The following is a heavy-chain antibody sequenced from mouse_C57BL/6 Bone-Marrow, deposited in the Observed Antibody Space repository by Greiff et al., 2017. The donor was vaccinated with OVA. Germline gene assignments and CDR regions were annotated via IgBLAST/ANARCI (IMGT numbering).Heavy chain of an antibody. J-gene: IGHJ3*01. V-gene: IGHV14-4*01. D-gene: IGHD2-4*01. Sequence: VQLKESGAELVRPGASVKLSCTASGFTITDDYMHWVKQRPEQGLEWIGWIDPENGDTEYASKFQGKATITADTSSNTAYLQLSSLTSEDTAVYYCTTMIYYDYDGWFAYWGQGTLVTVTA. CDR2: IDPENGDT. CDR3: TTMIYYDYDGWFAY. CDR1: GFTITDDY.